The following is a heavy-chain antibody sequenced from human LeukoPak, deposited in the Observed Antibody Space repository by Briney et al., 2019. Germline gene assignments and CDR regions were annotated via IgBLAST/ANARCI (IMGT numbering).Heavy chain of an antibody. J-gene: IGHJ4*02. Sequence: SETLSLTCTVSGGSISSYYWSWIRQPPGKGLEWIGYIYYSGSTKYNPSLKSRVTISVDTSKNQFSLRLSSVSAADTAVYYCARHDYYGSGSYPYWGQGTLVTVSS. CDR3: ARHDYYGSGSYPY. CDR1: GGSISSYY. D-gene: IGHD3-10*01. V-gene: IGHV4-59*08. CDR2: IYYSGST.